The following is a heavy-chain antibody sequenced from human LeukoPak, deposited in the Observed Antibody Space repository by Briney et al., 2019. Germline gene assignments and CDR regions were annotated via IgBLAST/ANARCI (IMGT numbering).Heavy chain of an antibody. CDR1: GFTFSNAW. CDR2: IKSKTDGGTT. J-gene: IGHJ4*02. CDR3: TTGNMVRGVTVDY. Sequence: GGSLRLSCAASGFTFSNAWMSWVRQAPGKGLEWVGRIKSKTDGGTTDYAAPVKGRFTISRDDSKNTLYLQMNSLKTEDTAVYYCTTGNMVRGVTVDYWGQGTLVTVSS. D-gene: IGHD3-10*01. V-gene: IGHV3-15*01.